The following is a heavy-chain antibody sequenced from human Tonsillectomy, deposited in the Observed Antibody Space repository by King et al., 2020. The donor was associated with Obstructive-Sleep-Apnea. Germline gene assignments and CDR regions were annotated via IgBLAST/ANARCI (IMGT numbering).Heavy chain of an antibody. V-gene: IGHV3-7*03. D-gene: IGHD5-12*01. Sequence: DVQLVESGGGLVQPGGSLRLSCAASGFTFSSYWMSWVRQAPGKGLEWVANIKQDGREKYYVYSVKVRFTISRDNAKNSLYLQMNSLRAEDTAVYYCAREGSGNDSYYFDYWGQGTLVTVSS. J-gene: IGHJ4*02. CDR2: IKQDGREK. CDR1: GFTFSSYW. CDR3: AREGSGNDSYYFDY.